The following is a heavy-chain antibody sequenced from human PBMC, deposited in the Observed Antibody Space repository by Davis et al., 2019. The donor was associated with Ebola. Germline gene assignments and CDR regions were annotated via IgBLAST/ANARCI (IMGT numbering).Heavy chain of an antibody. CDR3: ARDSGISGADDY. V-gene: IGHV3-48*02. Sequence: GESLKISCAASGFTVRSTYMTWVRQAPGKGLEWISYIGRGSSPIYYADSVKSRFTISRDNANNSLYLHMNSLGDEDTAVYYCARDSGISGADDYWGQGTLVTVSS. J-gene: IGHJ4*02. D-gene: IGHD6-13*01. CDR2: IGRGSSPI. CDR1: GFTVRSTY.